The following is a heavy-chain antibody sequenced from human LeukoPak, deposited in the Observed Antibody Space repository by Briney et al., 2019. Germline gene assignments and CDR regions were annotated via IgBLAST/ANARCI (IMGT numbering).Heavy chain of an antibody. CDR1: GGSISSYY. J-gene: IGHJ3*02. D-gene: IGHD3-10*01. Sequence: SETLSLTCTVSGGSISSYYWSWIRQPAGKGLEWIGHIYNSGSTNYNPSLKSRVTISVDTSTNQFSLKLSSVTAADTAVYYCARENTMIRGAFDAFDIWGQGTMVTVSS. CDR2: IYNSGST. CDR3: ARENTMIRGAFDAFDI. V-gene: IGHV4-4*07.